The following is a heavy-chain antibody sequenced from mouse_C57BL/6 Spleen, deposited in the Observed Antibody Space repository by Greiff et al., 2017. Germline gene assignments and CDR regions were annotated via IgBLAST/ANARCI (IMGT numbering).Heavy chain of an antibody. CDR3: ARDSNYDRGAMDY. Sequence: QVQLQQSGAELVRPGASVKLSCKASGYTFTDYYINWVKQRPGQGLEWIARIYPGSGNTYYNEKFKGKDTLTAEKSSSTACMQLSSLTSEDSAVYFCARDSNYDRGAMDYWGQGTSVTVSS. V-gene: IGHV1-76*01. CDR1: GYTFTDYY. D-gene: IGHD2-5*01. J-gene: IGHJ4*01. CDR2: IYPGSGNT.